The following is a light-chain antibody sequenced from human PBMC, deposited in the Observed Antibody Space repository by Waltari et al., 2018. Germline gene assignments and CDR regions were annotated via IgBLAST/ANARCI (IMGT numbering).Light chain of an antibody. V-gene: IGKV3-20*01. CDR1: QSVGRSS. CDR2: RAS. J-gene: IGKJ1*01. CDR3: QQHGTLPAT. Sequence: EIVLTQSPGTASLSPGERVTLSCRASQSVGRSSLAWYQQKPGLAPRLVISRASRRATGIPDRFSGGGAGTDFSLTISRLEPEDFAVYYCQQHGTLPATFGQGTKVEIK.